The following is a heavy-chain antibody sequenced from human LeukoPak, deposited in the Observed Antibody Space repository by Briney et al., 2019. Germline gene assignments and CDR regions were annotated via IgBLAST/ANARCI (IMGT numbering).Heavy chain of an antibody. V-gene: IGHV1-18*01. J-gene: IGHJ3*02. CDR3: ARGYCSGGSCYGGAFDI. CDR1: GYTFTSYG. Sequence: ASVKVSCKASGYTFTSYGISWVRQAPGQGLEWMGWISAYNGNTNYAQKLQGRVTMTTDTSTSTAYMELRSLRSDDTAVYYCARGYCSGGSCYGGAFDIWGQGTMVTVSS. CDR2: ISAYNGNT. D-gene: IGHD2-15*01.